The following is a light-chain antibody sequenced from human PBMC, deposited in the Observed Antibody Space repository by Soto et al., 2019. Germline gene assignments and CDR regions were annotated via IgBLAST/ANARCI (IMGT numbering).Light chain of an antibody. Sequence: QSVLTQPPSVSGAPGQRVTISCTGSSSNTGTNYDVHWYQQLPGTAPKLLIYGNSNRPSGVPDRFSGSKSGTSASLAITGLQAEDEADSYCQSYDSRLRVFGGGTTLTVL. J-gene: IGLJ2*01. CDR2: GNS. CDR1: SSNTGTNYD. V-gene: IGLV1-40*01. CDR3: QSYDSRLRV.